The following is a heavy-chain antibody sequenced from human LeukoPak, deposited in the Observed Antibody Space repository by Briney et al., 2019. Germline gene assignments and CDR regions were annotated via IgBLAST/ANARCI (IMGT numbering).Heavy chain of an antibody. V-gene: IGHV3-23*01. CDR2: ITGSVVNT. CDR1: GFTFSGSG. Sequence: PGGSLRLSCAASGFTFSGSGMTWVRQAPGKGLEWVSTITGSVVNTYYADSVKGRFTISRDNSKSMLYLQMNSLRAEDTALYYCAKGSEWLRFRYYFDYWGQGTLVTVSS. CDR3: AKGSEWLRFRYYFDY. J-gene: IGHJ4*02. D-gene: IGHD5-12*01.